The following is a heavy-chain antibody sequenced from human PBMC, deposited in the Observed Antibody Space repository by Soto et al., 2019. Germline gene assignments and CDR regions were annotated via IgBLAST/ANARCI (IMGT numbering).Heavy chain of an antibody. D-gene: IGHD3-10*01. CDR3: ARDRGYGFVELPGYYGMDV. CDR2: INPNSGGT. CDR1: GYTFTGDY. J-gene: IGHJ6*02. V-gene: IGHV1-2*04. Sequence: ASVQSSCKASGYTFTGDYMHWVRQAPGQGLEWMGWINPNSGGTNYAQKFQGWVTMTRDTSISTAYMELSRLRSDDTAVYYCARDRGYGFVELPGYYGMDVWGQGTTVTVS.